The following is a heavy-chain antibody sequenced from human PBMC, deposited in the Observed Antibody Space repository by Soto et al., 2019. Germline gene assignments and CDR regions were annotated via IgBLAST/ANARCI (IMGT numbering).Heavy chain of an antibody. CDR2: ISYDGSNK. V-gene: IGHV3-30*18. Sequence: GGSLRLSCAASGFTFSSYGMDWVRQAPGKGLEWVAVISYDGSNKYYADSVKGRFTISRDNSKNTLYLQMNSLRAEDTAVYYCAKDATNYYYYYGMDVWGQGTTVTVSS. CDR3: AKDATNYYYYYGMDV. D-gene: IGHD4-17*01. J-gene: IGHJ6*02. CDR1: GFTFSSYG.